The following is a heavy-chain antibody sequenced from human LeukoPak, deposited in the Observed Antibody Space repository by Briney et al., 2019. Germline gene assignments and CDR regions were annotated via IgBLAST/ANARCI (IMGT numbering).Heavy chain of an antibody. Sequence: GGSLRLSCAASGFTFSSYAMHWVRQAPGKGLEYVSAISSNGGSTYYANSVKGRFTISRDNSKNTLYLQMGSLRAEDMAVYYCARGSKQWLVLSNFDYWGQGTLVTVSS. V-gene: IGHV3-64*01. CDR2: ISSNGGST. CDR1: GFTFSSYA. J-gene: IGHJ4*02. D-gene: IGHD6-19*01. CDR3: ARGSKQWLVLSNFDY.